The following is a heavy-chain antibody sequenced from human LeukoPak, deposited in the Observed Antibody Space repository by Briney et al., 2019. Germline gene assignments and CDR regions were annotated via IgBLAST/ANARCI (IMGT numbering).Heavy chain of an antibody. V-gene: IGHV3-23*01. Sequence: PGGSLRLSCAASGFTFSSYALSWVRQAPGKGLDWVSGINVSGGSTYYADSVKGRFTVSRDNSENTLYLLMNSLRAEDTAVYYCARGITGLDYWGQGTLVTVSS. CDR1: GFTFSSYA. CDR2: INVSGGST. J-gene: IGHJ4*02. CDR3: ARGITGLDY. D-gene: IGHD5-24*01.